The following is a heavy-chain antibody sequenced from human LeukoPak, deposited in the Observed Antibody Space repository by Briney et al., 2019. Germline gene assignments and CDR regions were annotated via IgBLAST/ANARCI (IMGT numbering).Heavy chain of an antibody. CDR1: GGSISSSSYY. CDR3: ASQTPWDYDSSGYYLSGGLIWGY. D-gene: IGHD3-22*01. V-gene: IGHV4-39*01. CDR2: IYYSGST. J-gene: IGHJ4*02. Sequence: KASETLSLTCTVSGGSISSSSYYWGWIRQPPGKGLEWIGSIYYSGSTYYNPSLKSRVTISVDTSKNQFSLKLSSVTAADTAVYYCASQTPWDYDSSGYYLSGGLIWGYWGQGTLVTVSS.